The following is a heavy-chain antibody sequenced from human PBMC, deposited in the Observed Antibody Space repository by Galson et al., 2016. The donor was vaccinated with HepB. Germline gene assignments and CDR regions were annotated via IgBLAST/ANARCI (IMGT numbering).Heavy chain of an antibody. Sequence: SVKVSCKASGYIFTSYGISWVRQAPGQGLEWMGFISAYDRNTKYAQRFQGRVTMTTDTYTSTAYLELRSLRSDDTAVYYCARDEDDIVVVPAPGGYWGQGTLVTVSS. D-gene: IGHD2-2*01. CDR1: GYIFTSYG. CDR3: ARDEDDIVVVPAPGGY. J-gene: IGHJ4*02. CDR2: ISAYDRNT. V-gene: IGHV1-18*01.